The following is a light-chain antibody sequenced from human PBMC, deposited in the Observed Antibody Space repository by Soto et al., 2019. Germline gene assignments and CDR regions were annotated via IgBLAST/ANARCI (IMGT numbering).Light chain of an antibody. CDR3: QQSGSSIT. Sequence: EIVLTQSPGTLSLSPGERATLSCRASESVSNNYLAWYQQKPGQAPRLLIHGASSRATGIPDRFSGSGSGTDFTLTISRLEPEDCAVYYCQQSGSSITFGPGTKVDIK. V-gene: IGKV3-20*01. J-gene: IGKJ3*01. CDR1: ESVSNNY. CDR2: GAS.